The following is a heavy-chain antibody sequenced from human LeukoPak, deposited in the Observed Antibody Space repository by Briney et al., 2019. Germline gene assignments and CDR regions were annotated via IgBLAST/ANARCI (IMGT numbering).Heavy chain of an antibody. CDR2: MYFGGST. CDR1: GGSVSSTTHY. J-gene: IGHJ4*02. CDR3: ARVLKYSGSYYCDY. Sequence: SETLSLTCTVSGGSVSSTTHYWGWNGQRQGKGLEWIGNMYFGGSTYDNPSLKSRVTISVDTSKNQFSLKLTSVTAADTAVYYCARVLKYSGSYYCDYWGQGTLVTVSS. D-gene: IGHD1-26*01. V-gene: IGHV4-39*01.